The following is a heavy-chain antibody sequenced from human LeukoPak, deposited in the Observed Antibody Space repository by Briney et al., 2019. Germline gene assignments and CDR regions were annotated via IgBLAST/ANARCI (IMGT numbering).Heavy chain of an antibody. D-gene: IGHD1-26*01. Sequence: GGSLRLSCAASGFTFCNYEMNWLRRAPGKGLEGISYIKSSGTTVYYADSVKGRFTISRDNAKNSLYLQMNSLRAEDTAVYYCARGGDTGSYSKFWGQGTLVTVSS. J-gene: IGHJ4*02. CDR2: IKSSGTTV. CDR3: ARGGDTGSYSKF. V-gene: IGHV3-48*03. CDR1: GFTFCNYE.